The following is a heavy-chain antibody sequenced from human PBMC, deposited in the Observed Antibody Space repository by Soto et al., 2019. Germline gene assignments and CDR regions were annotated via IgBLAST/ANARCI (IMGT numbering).Heavy chain of an antibody. CDR3: SRSLQHPYYYYYGMDV. CDR1: GGTFRSYA. Sequence: ASVQVSCKASGGTFRSYALSWVRPAPGQGLEWMGGIIPIFGTANYAQKFQGRVTITANKSTSTAYMELSSLRSEDTAVYYCSRSLQHPYYYYYGMDVWGQGTTVTVSS. D-gene: IGHD1-1*01. J-gene: IGHJ6*02. V-gene: IGHV1-69*06. CDR2: IIPIFGTA.